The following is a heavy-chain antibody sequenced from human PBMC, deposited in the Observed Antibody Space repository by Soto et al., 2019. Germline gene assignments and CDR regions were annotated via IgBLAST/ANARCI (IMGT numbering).Heavy chain of an antibody. D-gene: IGHD3-3*01. CDR1: GFTFSSYA. V-gene: IGHV3-23*01. CDR2: ISGSGGST. CDR3: AKVNYDFWSDYYYFDY. Sequence: LRLSCAASGFTFSSYAMSWVRQAPGKGLEWVSAISGSGGSTYYADSVKGRFTISRDNSKNTLYLQMNSLRAEDTAVYYCAKVNYDFWSDYYYFDYWGQGTLVTVSS. J-gene: IGHJ4*02.